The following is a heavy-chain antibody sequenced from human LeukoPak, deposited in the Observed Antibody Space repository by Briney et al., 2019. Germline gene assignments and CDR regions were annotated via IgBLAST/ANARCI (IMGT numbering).Heavy chain of an antibody. J-gene: IGHJ4*02. D-gene: IGHD3/OR15-3a*01. CDR3: ATSYDMGWLIGY. CDR2: IKQDGSEK. V-gene: IGHV3-7*03. Sequence: GGSLRLSCAASGFTFGDTWMNWVRQVPGQGLEWVANIKQDGSEKFYVASVKGRFAISRDNGKSSLYLQMNSLRAEDTALYYCATSYDMGWLIGYWGQGTLVTVSS. CDR1: GFTFGDTW.